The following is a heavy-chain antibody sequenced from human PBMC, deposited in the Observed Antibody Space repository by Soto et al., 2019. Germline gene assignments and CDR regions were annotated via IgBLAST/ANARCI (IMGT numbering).Heavy chain of an antibody. D-gene: IGHD6-19*01. CDR1: GFPFSSYA. V-gene: IGHV3-23*01. CDR2: ISGSGGST. Sequence: GGSMSLSCAASGFPFSSYAMSWVRQAPGKGLEWVSAISGSGGSTYYADSVKGRFTISRDNSKNTLYLQMNSLRAEDTAVYYCAKSYSSGWYGYFDYWGQGTLVTVSS. CDR3: AKSYSSGWYGYFDY. J-gene: IGHJ4*02.